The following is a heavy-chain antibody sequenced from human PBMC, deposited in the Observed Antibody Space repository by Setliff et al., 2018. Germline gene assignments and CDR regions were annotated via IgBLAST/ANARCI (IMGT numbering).Heavy chain of an antibody. CDR2: VYHSGTA. Sequence: PSETLSLTCTVSGGSLGTYYWTLIRQPPGEGLEWIASVYHSGTAYYSPSLKSRVTMSVDTSKNQFSLKLRSVTAADTAVYFCARGGTFRYFDYWGQGTPVTVSS. J-gene: IGHJ4*02. D-gene: IGHD3-16*01. CDR3: ARGGTFRYFDY. CDR1: GGSLGTYY. V-gene: IGHV4-59*01.